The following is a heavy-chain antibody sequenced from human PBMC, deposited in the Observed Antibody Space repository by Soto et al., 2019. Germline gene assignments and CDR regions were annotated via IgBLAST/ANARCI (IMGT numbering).Heavy chain of an antibody. V-gene: IGHV3-53*01. J-gene: IGHJ3*01. D-gene: IGHD6-13*01. CDR2: IYRGGAT. Sequence: GSLRLSCVASGFTVSDNYISWVRQAPGKGLEWVSVIYRGGATYYAGSVTGRFTISRDNSVHLQMNSLKTEDTAIYYCARGWQSAFDVWGQGTMVTVSS. CDR1: GFTVSDNY. CDR3: ARGWQSAFDV.